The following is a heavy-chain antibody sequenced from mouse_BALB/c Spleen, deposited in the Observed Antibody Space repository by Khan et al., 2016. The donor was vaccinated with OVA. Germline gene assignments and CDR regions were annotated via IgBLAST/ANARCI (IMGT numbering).Heavy chain of an antibody. J-gene: IGHJ3*01. CDR2: ISPGSGDT. V-gene: IGHV1-77*01. D-gene: IGHD1-2*01. Sequence: QVQLQQSGAELARPGASVKLSCKASGYTFTDYYINWVKQRIGQGLEWIGEISPGSGDTYYNEKFKGKATLTADKSSPTAYMQLSSLTSEAAAVYFCARRNYFGYTFAYWGQGTLVTVSA. CDR3: ARRNYFGYTFAY. CDR1: GYTFTDYY.